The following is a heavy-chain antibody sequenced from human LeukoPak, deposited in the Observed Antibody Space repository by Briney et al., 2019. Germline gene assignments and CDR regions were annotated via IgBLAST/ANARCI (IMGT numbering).Heavy chain of an antibody. D-gene: IGHD3-10*01. CDR1: GGSISSYY. CDR3: ARDLPYYYGSGSTQDYYYMDV. V-gene: IGHV4-4*07. Sequence: SETLSLTCTVSGGSISSYYWSWIRQPAGKGLEWIGRIYTSESTNYNPSLKSRVTMSVDTSKNQFSLKLSSVTAADTAVYYCARDLPYYYGSGSTQDYYYMDVWGKGTTVTVSS. CDR2: IYTSEST. J-gene: IGHJ6*03.